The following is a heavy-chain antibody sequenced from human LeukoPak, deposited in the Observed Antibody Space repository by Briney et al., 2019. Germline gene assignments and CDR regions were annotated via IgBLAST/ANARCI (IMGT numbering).Heavy chain of an antibody. CDR1: GGSISSSY. Sequence: LESLSLTCIVSGGSISSSYWSWVRAPAGEGLGWIGRIYTSGSTTYNPSLNSRVTMSVDTSKNQFSLKLSSVTAADTAVYYCARDMRYCSSTSCSYYYYGMDVWGQGTTVTVSS. D-gene: IGHD2-2*01. J-gene: IGHJ6*02. V-gene: IGHV4-4*07. CDR2: IYTSGST. CDR3: ARDMRYCSSTSCSYYYYGMDV.